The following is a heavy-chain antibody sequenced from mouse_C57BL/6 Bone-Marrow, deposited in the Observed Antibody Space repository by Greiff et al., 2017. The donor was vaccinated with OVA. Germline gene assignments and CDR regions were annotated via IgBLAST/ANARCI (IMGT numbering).Heavy chain of an antibody. CDR2: ISNGGGST. J-gene: IGHJ4*01. CDR1: GFTFSDYY. CDR3: ARHEPTVVGDYAMDY. D-gene: IGHD1-1*01. Sequence: EVKLVESGGGLVQPGGSLKLSCAASGFTFSDYYMYWVRQTPEKRLEWVAYISNGGGSTYYPDTVKGRFTISRDNAKNTLYLQMSRLKSEDTAMYYCARHEPTVVGDYAMDYWGQGTSVTVSS. V-gene: IGHV5-12*01.